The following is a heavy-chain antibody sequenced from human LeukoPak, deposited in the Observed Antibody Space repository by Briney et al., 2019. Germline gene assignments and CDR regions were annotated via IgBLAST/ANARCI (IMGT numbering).Heavy chain of an antibody. CDR2: IYYSGST. CDR1: GGSISSYY. V-gene: IGHV4-59*12. CDR3: ARDYSSSWYRLGWFDP. D-gene: IGHD6-13*01. Sequence: SETLSLTCTVSGGSISSYYWSWIRQPPGKGLEWIGYIYYSGSTNYNPSLKSRVTISVDTSKNQFSLKLSSVTAADTAVYYCARDYSSSWYRLGWFDPWGQGTLVTVSS. J-gene: IGHJ5*02.